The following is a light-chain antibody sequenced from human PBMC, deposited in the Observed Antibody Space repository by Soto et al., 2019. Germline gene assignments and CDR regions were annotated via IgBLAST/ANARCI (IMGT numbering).Light chain of an antibody. CDR3: QQYNSYSPFVT. J-gene: IGKJ1*01. CDR2: DAS. V-gene: IGKV1-5*01. CDR1: QSISSW. Sequence: DIQMTQSPSTLSASVGDRVTITCRASQSISSWLAWYQQKPGKAPKLLIYDASSLESGVPSRFSGNGSGTEFTLTISSLQPDDFATYYCQQYNSYSPFVTFGQGTKVEIK.